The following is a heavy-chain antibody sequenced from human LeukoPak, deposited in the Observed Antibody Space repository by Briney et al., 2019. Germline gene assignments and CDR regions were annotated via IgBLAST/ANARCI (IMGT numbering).Heavy chain of an antibody. CDR2: ISFRGDNT. J-gene: IGHJ4*02. Sequence: GGSLRLSCAASGFTFSNYAMSWVRQAPGKGLEWISAISFRGDNTYYADSVKGRFTISRDNAKNTLYLQMNSLRAEDTAVYYCARDSDSGYDFGYWGQGTLVTVSS. CDR1: GFTFSNYA. D-gene: IGHD5-12*01. V-gene: IGHV3-23*01. CDR3: ARDSDSGYDFGY.